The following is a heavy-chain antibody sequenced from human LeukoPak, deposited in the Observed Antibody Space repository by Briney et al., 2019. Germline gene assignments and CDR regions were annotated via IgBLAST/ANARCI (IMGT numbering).Heavy chain of an antibody. D-gene: IGHD6-25*01. CDR2: IYYSGST. Sequence: SETLSLTCTVSGGSISIYYWSWIRQPPGKGLDWIGYIYYSGSTNYNPSLKSRVTISVDTSKNQFSLKLSSVTAADTAVYYCARERGSEGAFDIWGQGTMVTVSS. CDR1: GGSISIYY. J-gene: IGHJ3*02. CDR3: ARERGSEGAFDI. V-gene: IGHV4-59*01.